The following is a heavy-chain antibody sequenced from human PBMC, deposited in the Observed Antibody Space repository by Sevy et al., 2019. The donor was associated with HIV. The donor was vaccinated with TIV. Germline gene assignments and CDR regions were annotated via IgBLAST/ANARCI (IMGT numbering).Heavy chain of an antibody. CDR3: AKSLYDSTGYYPVLAY. CDR2: ISNGGERT. J-gene: IGHJ4*02. D-gene: IGHD3-22*01. Sequence: GGSLRLSCEASGFTFNTYAMNWVRQAPGKGLEWVSGISNGGERTDYTDSVKGRVTISRDNFKNTLFLQLNSLRADDTAVHYCAKSLYDSTGYYPVLAYWGQGTPVTVSS. CDR1: GFTFNTYA. V-gene: IGHV3-23*01.